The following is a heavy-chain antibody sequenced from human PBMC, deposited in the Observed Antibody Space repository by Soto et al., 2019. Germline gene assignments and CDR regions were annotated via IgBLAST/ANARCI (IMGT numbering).Heavy chain of an antibody. J-gene: IGHJ3*02. V-gene: IGHV3-11*01. CDR1: GFTSSDYY. CDR2: ISSSGRST. Sequence: QVQLVESGGGLAKPEGSLRLSGAASGFTSSDYYRSWIRQAPGRGLEGVSYISSSGRSTDYANSVKGRFTISRDNGKNSLYLQMNSLRAEDTAVYYCARRWSYSDYGGYAFDIWGHGTMVTVSS. D-gene: IGHD4-17*01. CDR3: ARRWSYSDYGGYAFDI.